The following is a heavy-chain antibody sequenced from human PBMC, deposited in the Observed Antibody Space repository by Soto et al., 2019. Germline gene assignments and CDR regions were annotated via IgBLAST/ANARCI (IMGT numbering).Heavy chain of an antibody. D-gene: IGHD3-9*01. CDR2: INPAGGST. CDR1: GYSFSNSY. CDR3: AGVFGTSYDILTGLWGGHFDY. Sequence: QVQLVQSGAEEKQPGASVKVSCKASGYSFSNSYVVWVRQAPGQGLEWMGVINPAGGSTTYAQKFQGRVTMTMDMSTRKVYTELISLRSEDTAVFYCAGVFGTSYDILTGLWGGHFDYWGQGTQVTVSS. V-gene: IGHV1-46*01. J-gene: IGHJ4*02.